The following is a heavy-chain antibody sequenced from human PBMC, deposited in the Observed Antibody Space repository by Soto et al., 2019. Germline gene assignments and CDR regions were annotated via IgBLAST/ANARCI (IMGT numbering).Heavy chain of an antibody. CDR1: GVFISYDYYH. Sequence: SETLSLTCTVSGVFISYDYYHWTWIRQSPGKGLEWIGYIHYSGSIIYNPSFKSRVTISVDTSKNQFSLQLSSVTAADTAVYFCAREDDGGDRDYYGLDVWGQGTTVTVSS. CDR2: IHYSGSI. CDR3: AREDDGGDRDYYGLDV. V-gene: IGHV4-30-4*08. J-gene: IGHJ6*02. D-gene: IGHD2-21*02.